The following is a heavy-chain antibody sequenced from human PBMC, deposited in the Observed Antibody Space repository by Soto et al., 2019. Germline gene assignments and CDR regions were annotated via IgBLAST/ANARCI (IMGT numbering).Heavy chain of an antibody. D-gene: IGHD1-7*01. Sequence: PXETPSIPVTVSGGTVSSGCYYWSWIRQPPGKGLEWIGYISSRGSANYNPSLKSRVTISVDTSKNQFSLKLTSVTAADTAVYYCEMAGNYRYFDSWGQGTLVTVSS. CDR3: EMAGNYRYFDS. CDR1: GGTVSSGCYY. V-gene: IGHV4-61*01. J-gene: IGHJ4*02. CDR2: ISSRGSA.